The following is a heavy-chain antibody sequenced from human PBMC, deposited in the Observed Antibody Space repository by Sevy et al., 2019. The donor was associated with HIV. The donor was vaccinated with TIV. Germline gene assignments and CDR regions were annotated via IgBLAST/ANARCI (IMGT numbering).Heavy chain of an antibody. V-gene: IGHV3-48*02. CDR1: GFPFNYYA. Sequence: GGSLRLSCVASGFPFNYYAMNWVRQAPGKGLEWILYINSDSDTMSYGDSVKGRFTISRDNAKNSLYLQMNSLRDEDTAVYYCAGERGTYYDTRGYPYLLEAGFDYWGQGTLVTVSS. D-gene: IGHD3-22*01. J-gene: IGHJ4*02. CDR2: INSDSDTM. CDR3: AGERGTYYDTRGYPYLLEAGFDY.